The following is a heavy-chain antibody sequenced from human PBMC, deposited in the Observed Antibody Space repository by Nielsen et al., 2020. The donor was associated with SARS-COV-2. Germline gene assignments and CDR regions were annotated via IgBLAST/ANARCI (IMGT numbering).Heavy chain of an antibody. Sequence: GESLKISCAASGFTVSSNYMSWVRQAPGKGLEWVSLMYAGASTFYADSVKGRFTISRDNAKNSLYLQMNSLRAEDTAVYYCARDPGYAESNWFDPWGQGTLVTVSS. CDR1: GFTVSSNY. CDR2: MYAGAST. D-gene: IGHD5-12*01. CDR3: ARDPGYAESNWFDP. J-gene: IGHJ5*02. V-gene: IGHV3-53*01.